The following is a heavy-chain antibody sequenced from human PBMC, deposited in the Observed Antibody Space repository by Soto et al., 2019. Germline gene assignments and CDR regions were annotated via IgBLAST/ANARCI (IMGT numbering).Heavy chain of an antibody. J-gene: IGHJ6*02. CDR2: IIPIFGTA. V-gene: IGHV1-69*06. Sequence: VQLVQSGAEVKKPGSSVKVSCKASGGTFSSYAISWVRQAPGQGLEWMGGIIPIFGTANYAQKFQGRVTITADKSTSTAYMELSSLRSEDTAVYYCARSRAARPAAGTPGYGMDVWGQGTTVTVSS. CDR3: ARSRAARPAAGTPGYGMDV. CDR1: GGTFSSYA. D-gene: IGHD6-6*01.